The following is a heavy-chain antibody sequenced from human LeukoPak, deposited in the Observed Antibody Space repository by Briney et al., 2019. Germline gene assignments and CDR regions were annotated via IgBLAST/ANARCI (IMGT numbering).Heavy chain of an antibody. CDR2: INPNSGGT. Sequence: ASVKVSCKASGFTFTGYYMHWVRQAPGQGLEWMGWINPNSGGTNYAQKFQGRVTMTRDTSISTAYMELSRLRSDDTAVYYCARGPRGIVVVPAEPPDYWGQGTLVTVSS. D-gene: IGHD2-2*01. J-gene: IGHJ4*02. CDR1: GFTFTGYY. CDR3: ARGPRGIVVVPAEPPDY. V-gene: IGHV1-2*02.